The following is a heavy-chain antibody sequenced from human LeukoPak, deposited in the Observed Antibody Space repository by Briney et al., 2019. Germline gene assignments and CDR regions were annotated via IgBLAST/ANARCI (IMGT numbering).Heavy chain of an antibody. CDR1: GYTFTSYG. J-gene: IGHJ6*03. CDR3: ARGGGSYYYGSGTRKTWKGRDYYYMDV. V-gene: IGHV1-18*03. CDR2: ISAYNGNT. Sequence: ASVKVSCKASGYTFTSYGISWVRQAPGQGLEWMGWISAYNGNTNYAQKLQGRVTMTTDTSASTAYMELSSLRSEDMAVYYCARGGGSYYYGSGTRKTWKGRDYYYMDVWGKGTTVTVSS. D-gene: IGHD3-10*01.